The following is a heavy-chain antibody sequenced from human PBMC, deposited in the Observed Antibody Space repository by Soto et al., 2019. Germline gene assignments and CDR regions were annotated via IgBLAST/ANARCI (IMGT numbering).Heavy chain of an antibody. CDR3: AQSSGWYALHY. D-gene: IGHD6-19*01. CDR2: INGGDGRT. Sequence: QVQLLQSGAEVRKPGASVKVSCKASGYTFADYAIHWVRLAPGQSLEWMGWINGGDGRTRYSQNFQDRVTFTRDTTATTAYMDLNSLSSEDTAVYYCAQSSGWYALHYWGQGTLVTVSS. J-gene: IGHJ4*02. V-gene: IGHV1-3*01. CDR1: GYTFADYA.